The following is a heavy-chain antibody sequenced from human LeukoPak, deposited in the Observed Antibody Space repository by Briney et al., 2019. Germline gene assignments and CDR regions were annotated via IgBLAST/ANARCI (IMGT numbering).Heavy chain of an antibody. V-gene: IGHV1-18*01. Sequence: ASVKVSCKAFGYTFTSYVTWVRQAPGQGPEWMGWISAHNANTNYALKLQGRVTMTTDTSTNTAYMELRSLRSDDTAVYYCARDRMGVLDYWGQGTLVTVSS. CDR3: ARDRMGVLDY. CDR2: ISAHNANT. D-gene: IGHD3-16*01. J-gene: IGHJ4*02. CDR1: GYTFTSY.